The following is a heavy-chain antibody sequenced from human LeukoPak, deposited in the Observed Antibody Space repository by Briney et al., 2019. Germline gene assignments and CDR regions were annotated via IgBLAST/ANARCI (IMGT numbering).Heavy chain of an antibody. CDR1: GFTFSSYG. J-gene: IGHJ4*02. Sequence: PGRSLRLSCAVSGFTFSSYGMHWVRQAPGKGLDWVAVISYDGSNKYYADSVKGRFTISRDNSKNTLYLQMNSLRAEDTAVYYCAKGGSSSWLYFDYWGQGTLVTVSS. D-gene: IGHD6-13*01. CDR3: AKGGSSSWLYFDY. CDR2: ISYDGSNK. V-gene: IGHV3-30*18.